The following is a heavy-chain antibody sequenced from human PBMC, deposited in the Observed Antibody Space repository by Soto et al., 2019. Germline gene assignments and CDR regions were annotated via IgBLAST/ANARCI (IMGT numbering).Heavy chain of an antibody. CDR2: INPSGGST. J-gene: IGHJ3*02. D-gene: IGHD3-16*01. CDR1: GYTFTSYY. V-gene: IGHV1-46*01. Sequence: ASVKVSCKASGYTFTSYYMHWVRQAPGQGLEWMGIINPSGGSTSYAQKFQGRVTMTRDTSTSTVYMELSSLRSEDTAVYYCARDRSITFGGVTDHDAFDIRGQGTMVTVSS. CDR3: ARDRSITFGGVTDHDAFDI.